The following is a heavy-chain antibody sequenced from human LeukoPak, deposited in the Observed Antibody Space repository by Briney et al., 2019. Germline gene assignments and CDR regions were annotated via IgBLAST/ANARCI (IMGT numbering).Heavy chain of an antibody. CDR1: GLTVSSNY. Sequence: GGSLRLSCAASGLTVSSNYMSWVRQAPGKGLECVSVIYSGGSTYYADSVKGRFTISRDNAKNTLYLQMNSLRAEDTAVYYCATSSSSANYFYFDSWGQGTLVTVSS. CDR2: IYSGGST. CDR3: ATSSSSANYFYFDS. J-gene: IGHJ4*02. V-gene: IGHV3-53*01. D-gene: IGHD6-6*01.